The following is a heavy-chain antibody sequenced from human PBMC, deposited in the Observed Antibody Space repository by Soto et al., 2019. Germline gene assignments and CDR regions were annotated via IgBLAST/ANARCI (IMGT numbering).Heavy chain of an antibody. CDR2: IYYSGST. J-gene: IGHJ4*02. CDR3: ARGRGGWLVPYLDY. CDR1: GGPISSYY. Sequence: SQTXSLTCTVSGGPISSYYWSWIRQPPGKGLEWIGYIYYSGSTNYNPSLKSRVTISVDTYKNQFSLKLSSVTAADTAVYYCARGRGGWLVPYLDYWGEGTLVTVSS. V-gene: IGHV4-59*08. D-gene: IGHD6-19*01.